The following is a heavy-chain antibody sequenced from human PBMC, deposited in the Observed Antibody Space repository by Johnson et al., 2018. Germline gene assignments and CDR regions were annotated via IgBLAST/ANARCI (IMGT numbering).Heavy chain of an antibody. J-gene: IGHJ3*02. CDR3: ARSEVTTGLWFDAFDI. CDR1: GGSISSYY. V-gene: IGHV4-59*01. Sequence: QVQLQESGPGLVKPSETLSLTCTVSGGSISSYYWSWIRQPPGKGLEWIGYIYYSGSTNYNPSLKSRVTISVDTSKTPFSLKLGSVTDAATAVYYCARSEVTTGLWFDAFDIWGQGTMVTVSS. CDR2: IYYSGST. D-gene: IGHD4-17*01.